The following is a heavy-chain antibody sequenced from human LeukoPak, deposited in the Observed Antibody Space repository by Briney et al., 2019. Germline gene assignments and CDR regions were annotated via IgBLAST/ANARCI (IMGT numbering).Heavy chain of an antibody. CDR1: GFTFSSYA. D-gene: IGHD3-22*01. V-gene: IGHV3-23*01. J-gene: IGHJ4*02. CDR3: AKDFYYYDSSGYYPGEYYFDY. CDR2: ISGSGGST. Sequence: PGGSLRLSCAASGFTFSSYAMSWVRQAPGKGLEWVSAISGSGGSTYYADSVKGRFTISRDNSKNTLYLQMNSLRAEDTAVYYCAKDFYYYDSSGYYPGEYYFDYWGQGTLVTVSS.